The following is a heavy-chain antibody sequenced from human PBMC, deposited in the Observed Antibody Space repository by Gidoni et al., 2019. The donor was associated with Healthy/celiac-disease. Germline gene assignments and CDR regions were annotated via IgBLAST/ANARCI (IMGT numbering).Heavy chain of an antibody. J-gene: IGHJ3*02. Sequence: QVQLVQSGAEVKKPGASVKVSCKASGYTFTGYYMHWVRQAPGQGLEWMGWIKPNSGGTNYAQKFQGRVTMTRETSISTAYMELRRLRSDDTAVYYCARALPYCSSTSCNGFDAFDIWGQGTMVTVSS. CDR3: ARALPYCSSTSCNGFDAFDI. CDR2: IKPNSGGT. V-gene: IGHV1-2*02. D-gene: IGHD2-2*01. CDR1: GYTFTGYY.